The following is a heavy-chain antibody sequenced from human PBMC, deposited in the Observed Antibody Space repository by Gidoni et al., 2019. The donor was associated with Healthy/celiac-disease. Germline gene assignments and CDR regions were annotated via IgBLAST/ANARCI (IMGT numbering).Heavy chain of an antibody. CDR2: ISYDGSNK. Sequence: QVQLVESGGGVVQPGRSLRLSCAASGFPFSSYGMHWVRQAPGKGLEWVAVISYDGSNKYYADSVKGRFTISRDNSKNTLYLQMNSLRAEDTAVYYCAKDPSRGLENWNDGPHFDYWGQGTLVTVSS. CDR1: GFPFSSYG. V-gene: IGHV3-30*18. J-gene: IGHJ4*02. CDR3: AKDPSRGLENWNDGPHFDY. D-gene: IGHD1-1*01.